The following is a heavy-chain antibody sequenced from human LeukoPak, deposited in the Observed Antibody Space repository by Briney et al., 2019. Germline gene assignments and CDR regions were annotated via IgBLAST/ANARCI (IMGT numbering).Heavy chain of an antibody. D-gene: IGHD2-8*01. CDR2: IYHSGSI. Sequence: GSLRLSCAASGFTFNNAWMNWVRQPPGKGLEWIGEIYHSGSINYNPSLKSRVTISVDKSKNQLSLRLTSVTAADTAVYYCARDNGAIRAYYYHGMDVWGQGTTVTVSS. CDR3: ARDNGAIRAYYYHGMDV. V-gene: IGHV4-4*02. J-gene: IGHJ6*02. CDR1: GFTFNNAW.